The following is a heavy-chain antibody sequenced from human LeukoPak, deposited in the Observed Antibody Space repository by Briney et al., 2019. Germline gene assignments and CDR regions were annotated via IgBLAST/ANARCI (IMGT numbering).Heavy chain of an antibody. CDR2: INAGNGNT. V-gene: IGHV1-3*01. D-gene: IGHD6-13*01. CDR3: AREVAAGQEYFQH. J-gene: IGHJ1*01. CDR1: GYTFTSYA. Sequence: ASVKVSCKASGYTFTSYAMHWVRQAPGQRLEWMGWINAGNGNTKYSQKFQGRVTITRDTSASTAYMELSSLRSEDTAVYYCAREVAAGQEYFQHWGQGTLVTVSP.